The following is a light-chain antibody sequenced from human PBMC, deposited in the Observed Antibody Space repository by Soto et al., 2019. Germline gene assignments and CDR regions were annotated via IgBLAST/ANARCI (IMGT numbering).Light chain of an antibody. CDR3: QKYNSAPQT. CDR1: QGISNY. CDR2: AAS. V-gene: IGKV1-27*01. J-gene: IGKJ1*01. Sequence: DIQMTQSPSSLSASVGDRVTITCRASQGISNYLAWYQQKPGKVPKLLIYAASTLQSGVPFRFSGSGSGTDFTLTISSLHPEDVATYYCQKYNSAPQTFGQGTKVEIK.